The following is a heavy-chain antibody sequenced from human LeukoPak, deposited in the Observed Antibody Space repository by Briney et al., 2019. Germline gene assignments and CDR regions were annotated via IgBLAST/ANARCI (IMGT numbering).Heavy chain of an antibody. D-gene: IGHD1-26*01. V-gene: IGHV4-59*08. Sequence: AETLSLTCTVSGASMNSYYWSWIRQPPGKGLEWIAYIFCSGHTNYNPSLKSRVTISVDTSKNQFSLKLGSVTAADTAVYYCERQPCMWGAYYFDYWGQGTLVTVSS. J-gene: IGHJ4*02. CDR2: IFCSGHT. CDR1: GASMNSYY. CDR3: ERQPCMWGAYYFDY.